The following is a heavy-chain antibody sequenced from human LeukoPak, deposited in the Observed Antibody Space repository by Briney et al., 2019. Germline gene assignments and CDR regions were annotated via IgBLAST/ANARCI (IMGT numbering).Heavy chain of an antibody. CDR1: GFPFRTYA. CDR3: ARAKPLSYWYFDL. Sequence: GGSLRLSCAASGFPFRTYAMHWVRQAPGKGLEWVAFLSYSANNLLYADSVKGRFTVSRDISNNTLYLHLSSLRPDDSAVYSCARAKPLSYWYFDLWGRGALVTVSS. J-gene: IGHJ2*01. V-gene: IGHV3-30*04. CDR2: LSYSANNL.